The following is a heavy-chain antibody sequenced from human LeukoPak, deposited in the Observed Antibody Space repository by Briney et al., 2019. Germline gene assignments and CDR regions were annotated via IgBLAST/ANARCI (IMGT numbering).Heavy chain of an antibody. CDR3: AKSLEMATIEGNDYYYYGMDV. CDR2: TSWNSGSI. J-gene: IGHJ6*02. D-gene: IGHD5-24*01. Sequence: GGSLRLSCAASGFTFDDYAMHWVRQAPGMGLEWVSGTSWNSGSIGYADSVKGRFTISRDNAKNSLYLQMNSLRAEDTALYYCAKSLEMATIEGNDYYYYGMDVWGQGTTVTVSS. CDR1: GFTFDDYA. V-gene: IGHV3-9*01.